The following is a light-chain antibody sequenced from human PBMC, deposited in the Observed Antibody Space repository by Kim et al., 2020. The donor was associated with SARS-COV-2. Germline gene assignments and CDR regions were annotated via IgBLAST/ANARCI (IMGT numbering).Light chain of an antibody. Sequence: VSPGKTASITCSGSKLGDKYAYWYRKKPAQSPVLVIYEHTKGPSGISQRFSGSSSGNTSTLTISRAQTMDEADYYCQAWDSSTAVFGGGTKLTVL. V-gene: IGLV3-1*01. CDR1: KLGDKY. CDR2: EHT. CDR3: QAWDSSTAV. J-gene: IGLJ3*02.